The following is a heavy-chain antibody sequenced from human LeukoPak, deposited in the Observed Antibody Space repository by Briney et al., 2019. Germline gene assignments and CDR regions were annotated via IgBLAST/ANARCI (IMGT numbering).Heavy chain of an antibody. V-gene: IGHV1-18*01. J-gene: IGHJ5*02. CDR3: ARALNYGDYGINWFDP. CDR1: GYTFTSYG. CDR2: ISAYNGNT. D-gene: IGHD4-17*01. Sequence: ASVKVSCKASGYTFTSYGISWVRQAPGQGLEWTGWISAYNGNTSYAQKLQGRVTMTTDTSTSTAYMELRSLRSEDTAVYYCARALNYGDYGINWFDPWGQGTLVTVSS.